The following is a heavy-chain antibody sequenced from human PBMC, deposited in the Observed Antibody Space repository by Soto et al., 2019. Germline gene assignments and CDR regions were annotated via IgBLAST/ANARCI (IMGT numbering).Heavy chain of an antibody. Sequence: EVQLVESGGGLVKSGGSLTLSCAASGFTFSISTMMWVRQAPGKRLEWVSSISSGSTYFYYADSVKGRFSISRDNAKCSLFLQMNSLRVEDTAVYYCARGDGTGLHSSGWSPRFWGQGTLVTVSS. V-gene: IGHV3-21*01. J-gene: IGHJ4*02. CDR3: ARGDGTGLHSSGWSPRF. D-gene: IGHD6-13*01. CDR1: GFTFSIST. CDR2: ISSGSTYF.